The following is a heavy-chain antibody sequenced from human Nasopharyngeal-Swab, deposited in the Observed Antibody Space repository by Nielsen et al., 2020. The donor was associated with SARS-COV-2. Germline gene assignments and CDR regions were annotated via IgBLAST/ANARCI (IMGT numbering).Heavy chain of an antibody. J-gene: IGHJ4*02. Sequence: GESLKISCAASGFTFSSYWITWVRQAPGKGLEWVANIKQDGSEKYYVDSVKGRFSISRDNTKNSLYLQMNSLRAEDTAVYYCARGGGWYGFDYWGQGTLVTVSS. V-gene: IGHV3-7*01. CDR3: ARGGGWYGFDY. CDR1: GFTFSSYW. D-gene: IGHD6-19*01. CDR2: IKQDGSEK.